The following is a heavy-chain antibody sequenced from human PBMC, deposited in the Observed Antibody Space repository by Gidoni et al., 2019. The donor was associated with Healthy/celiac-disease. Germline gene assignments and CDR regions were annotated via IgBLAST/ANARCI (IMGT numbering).Heavy chain of an antibody. CDR3: AKAYGPSRIKLGGWSDFDY. CDR1: AFPFSRYG. Sequence: QVPLVESGGGFVQTGRSLRLSCSAFAFPFSRYGLHWVRQAPGKGLEWVAVISYDGSNKYYADSVKGRFTISRDNSKNTLYLQMNSLRAEDTAVYYCAKAYGPSRIKLGGWSDFDYWGQGTLVTVSS. D-gene: IGHD6-19*01. V-gene: IGHV3-30*18. J-gene: IGHJ4*02. CDR2: ISYDGSNK.